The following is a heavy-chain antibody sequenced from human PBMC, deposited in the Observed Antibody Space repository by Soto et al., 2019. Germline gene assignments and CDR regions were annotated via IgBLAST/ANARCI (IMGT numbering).Heavy chain of an antibody. CDR1: GYTFTTYG. D-gene: IGHD6-13*01. CDR2: LSAYSGST. CDR3: ARGFTTSSSCPYYFDY. Sequence: QVQLVQSGAEVKKPGASVKVSCKASGYTFTTYGISWVRQAPGQGLERMGWLSAYSGSTKFAQKLQGRVTMTTDTSTTTAYMELRSRTSEDTAVYDCARGFTTSSSCPYYFDYWGQGTLVTVSS. J-gene: IGHJ4*02. V-gene: IGHV1-18*01.